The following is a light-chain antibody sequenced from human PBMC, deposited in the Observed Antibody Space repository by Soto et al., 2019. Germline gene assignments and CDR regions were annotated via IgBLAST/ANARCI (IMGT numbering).Light chain of an antibody. CDR3: QRYNSDAWV. V-gene: IGKV1-27*01. J-gene: IGKJ1*01. CDR2: AAS. Sequence: DIQMTQSPSSLSASVGDRVTITCRASQGISNYLAWYQQKPGKVPKLLIYAASTLQSGFPSRFSGSGSGTDFTLTISRLQPEDVATYYCQRYNSDAWVFGQGTKVEIK. CDR1: QGISNY.